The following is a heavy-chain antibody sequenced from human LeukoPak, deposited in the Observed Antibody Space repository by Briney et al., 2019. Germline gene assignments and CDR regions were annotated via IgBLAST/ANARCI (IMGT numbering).Heavy chain of an antibody. J-gene: IGHJ6*01. D-gene: IGHD2-2*01. CDR1: GGSFSGYY. V-gene: IGHV4-34*01. Sequence: SETLSLTCAVYGGSFSGYYWSWIRQPPGKGLEWIGEINHSGSTKYNPSLKSRVTISVDTSKNQFSLKLSSVTAADTAVYYCARGQHSEDYGMDVWGQRTTVSVS. CDR2: INHSGST. CDR3: ARGQHSEDYGMDV.